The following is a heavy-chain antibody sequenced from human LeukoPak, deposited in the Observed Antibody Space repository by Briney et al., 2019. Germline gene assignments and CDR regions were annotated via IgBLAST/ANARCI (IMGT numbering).Heavy chain of an antibody. CDR3: AAGPVYDYFEF. Sequence: ASVTVSCKGSASGFTVYYIHWMRQAPAQGLERMGWINPNSGGTNSAQKFQVRITLTRDTSISTAYMELSRLGSDDTAVYYCAAGPVYDYFEFWGQGTLVTVSS. V-gene: IGHV1-2*02. CDR1: ASGFTVYY. D-gene: IGHD3-22*01. CDR2: INPNSGGT. J-gene: IGHJ4*02.